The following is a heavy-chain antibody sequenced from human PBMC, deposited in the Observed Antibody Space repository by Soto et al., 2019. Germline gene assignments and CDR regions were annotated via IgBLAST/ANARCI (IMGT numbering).Heavy chain of an antibody. J-gene: IGHJ4*02. D-gene: IGHD3-3*01. CDR1: GFTLSAYW. Sequence: PGGSLRLSCAASGFTLSAYWMTWVRQAPGKGLEWVAVIKYDGSNKYYADSVKGRFTISRDNSKNTLYLQMNSLRAEDTAVYYCAKSERITIFGVVIMSPLDYWGQGTLVPVSS. CDR3: AKSERITIFGVVIMSPLDY. V-gene: IGHV3-30*18. CDR2: IKYDGSNK.